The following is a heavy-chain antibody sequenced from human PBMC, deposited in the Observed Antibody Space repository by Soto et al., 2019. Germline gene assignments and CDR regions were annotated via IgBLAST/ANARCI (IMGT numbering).Heavy chain of an antibody. CDR3: AKDSQWEPGGGFDF. CDR1: GFTFSNYA. J-gene: IGHJ3*01. D-gene: IGHD1-26*01. Sequence: GGSLRLSCAASGFTFSNYALSWVRQAPGKGLEWVSGISGSGGSTYYADSVKGRFTVSRDNSKKMLYLQMNSLRAEDTALFYCAKDSQWEPGGGFDFWGQGTMVTVSS. V-gene: IGHV3-23*01. CDR2: ISGSGGST.